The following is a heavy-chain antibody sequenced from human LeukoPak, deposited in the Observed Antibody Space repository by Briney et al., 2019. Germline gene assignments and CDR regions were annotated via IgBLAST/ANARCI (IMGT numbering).Heavy chain of an antibody. CDR2: IYYSGST. V-gene: IGHV4-59*01. D-gene: IGHD6-19*01. J-gene: IGHJ6*02. CDR3: ARGGSSGWYYYGMDV. Sequence: SETLSLTCTVSGGSISSYYWSWIRQPPGKGLEWIGYIYYSGSTNYNPSLKSRVTISVDTSKSQFSLKLSSVIAADTAVYYCARGGSSGWYYYGMDVWGQGTTVTVSS. CDR1: GGSISSYY.